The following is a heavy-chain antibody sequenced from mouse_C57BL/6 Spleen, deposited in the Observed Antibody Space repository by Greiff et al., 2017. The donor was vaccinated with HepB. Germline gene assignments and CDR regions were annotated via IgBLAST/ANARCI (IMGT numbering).Heavy chain of an antibody. CDR1: GYTFTDYE. CDR2: IDPETGGT. Sequence: VKLMESGAELVRPGASVTLSCKASGYTFTDYEMHWVKQTPVHGLEWIGAIDPETGGTAYNQKFKGKAILTADKSSSTAYMELRSLTSEDSAVYYCTRLSTIVRGYYAMDYWGQGTSVTVSS. D-gene: IGHD2-5*01. J-gene: IGHJ4*01. CDR3: TRLSTIVRGYYAMDY. V-gene: IGHV1-15*01.